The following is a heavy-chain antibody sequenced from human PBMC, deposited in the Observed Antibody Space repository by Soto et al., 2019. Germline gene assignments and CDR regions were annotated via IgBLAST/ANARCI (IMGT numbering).Heavy chain of an antibody. D-gene: IGHD3-22*01. CDR1: GYPLSSYY. V-gene: IGHV1-46*01. CDR3: ARDTQANYYDSSGPSVGMDV. Sequence: XSVKVSCKASGYPLSSYYMHWVRQSPGQGLEWMGIINPSGGSTSYAQKFQGRVTMTRDTSTSTVYMELSSLRSEDTAVYYCARDTQANYYDSSGPSVGMDVWGQGTTVPVSS. J-gene: IGHJ6*02. CDR2: INPSGGST.